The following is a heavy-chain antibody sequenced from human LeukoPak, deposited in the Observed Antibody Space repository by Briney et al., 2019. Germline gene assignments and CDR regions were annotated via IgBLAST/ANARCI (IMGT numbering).Heavy chain of an antibody. J-gene: IGHJ3*02. V-gene: IGHV3-9*01. CDR2: ISWNSGSI. Sequence: PGGSLRLSCAASGFTFDDYAMHWVRQAPGKGLEWVSGISWNSGSIGYADSVKGRFTISRDNAKNSLYLQMNSLRAEDTALYYCAKDRRWELLPLAFDIWGQGTMVTVSS. CDR3: AKDRRWELLPLAFDI. D-gene: IGHD1-26*01. CDR1: GFTFDDYA.